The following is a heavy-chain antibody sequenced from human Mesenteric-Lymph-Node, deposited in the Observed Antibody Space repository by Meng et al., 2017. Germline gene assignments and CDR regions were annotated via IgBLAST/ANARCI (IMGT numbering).Heavy chain of an antibody. D-gene: IGHD3-3*01. Sequence: SQTPALTRAVHGGFFSGYYWSWIRQPPGKELEWIGEINHSGSTNYNPSLKSRVTISVDTYKNQFSLKLSSVTAANTAVYYCARGPYGVVIIPYYYYGMDVWGQGTTVTVSS. CDR3: ARGPYGVVIIPYYYYGMDV. CDR1: GGFFSGYY. J-gene: IGHJ6*02. V-gene: IGHV4-34*01. CDR2: INHSGST.